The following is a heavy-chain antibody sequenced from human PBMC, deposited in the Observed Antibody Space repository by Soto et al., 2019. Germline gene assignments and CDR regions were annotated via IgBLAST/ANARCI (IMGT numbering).Heavy chain of an antibody. Sequence: EVQLVESGGGLVKPGGSLGLSCAASGFTINHAWMHWVRQAPGKGLEWVGRIKSKADGETTDYAEPVKGRFTISRDDSNNTLYLQMNSLKTEHPPVYYCNTYYDPWGGHTPLWGQGTLVTVSS. CDR1: GFTINHAW. D-gene: IGHD3-3*01. J-gene: IGHJ4*02. V-gene: IGHV3-15*07. CDR3: NTYYDPWGGHTPL. CDR2: IKSKADGETT.